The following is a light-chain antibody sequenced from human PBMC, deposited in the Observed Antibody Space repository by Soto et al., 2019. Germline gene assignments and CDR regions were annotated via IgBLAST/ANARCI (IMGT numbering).Light chain of an antibody. V-gene: IGKV1-12*01. CDR3: QRANSFPFA. Sequence: DIQMTQSPSSVSASVGDRVTITCRASQGINSWLAWYQQKPGKAPKLLIYAASGLQSGVPSRFSGSGSGTYFTLTISSLQPEDFATYYCQRANSFPFAFGPGTTVHIK. CDR2: AAS. J-gene: IGKJ3*01. CDR1: QGINSW.